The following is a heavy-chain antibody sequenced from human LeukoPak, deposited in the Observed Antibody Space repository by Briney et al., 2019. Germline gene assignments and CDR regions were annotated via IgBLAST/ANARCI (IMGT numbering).Heavy chain of an antibody. V-gene: IGHV4-4*02. D-gene: IGHD6-13*01. CDR3: ARELAAAGYRKFDY. CDR2: IYHSGST. Sequence: SETLSLTCAVSGGSISSSNWWSWVRRPPGKGLEWIGEIYHSGSTNYNPSLKSRVTISVDKSKNQFSLKLSSVTAADTAVYYCARELAAAGYRKFDYWGQGTLVTVSS. CDR1: GGSISSSNW. J-gene: IGHJ4*02.